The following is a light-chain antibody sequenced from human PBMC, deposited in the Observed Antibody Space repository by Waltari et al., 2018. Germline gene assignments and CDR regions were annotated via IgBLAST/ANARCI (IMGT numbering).Light chain of an antibody. CDR3: QSYDSGLGDVV. V-gene: IGLV1-40*01. Sequence: QSVVTQPPSVSGALGQSVTISCTGSSSNIGAEYDVHWYQQLPGKAPKVLIYGNPMRPSWVPDRFSGSKSDTSASLAITGLQAEDEGDYYCQSYDSGLGDVVFGGGTKLTVL. CDR2: GNP. CDR1: SSNIGAEYD. J-gene: IGLJ2*01.